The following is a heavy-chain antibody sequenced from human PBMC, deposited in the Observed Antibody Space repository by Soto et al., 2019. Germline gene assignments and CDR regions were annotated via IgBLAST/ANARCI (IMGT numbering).Heavy chain of an antibody. CDR2: IFSNDEK. J-gene: IGHJ6*02. Sequence: QVTLKESGPVVVKPTETLTLTCTVSGSSLSYDRMSVSWIRQPPGKALEWLAHIFSNDEKSYSTSLKSRLTISKDNSKSQVVLTMTNMDPVDTATYYCTHIREVVTAVIRYGMDVWGQGTTVTVSS. CDR1: GSSLSYDRMS. CDR3: THIREVVTAVIRYGMDV. V-gene: IGHV2-26*01. D-gene: IGHD2-21*02.